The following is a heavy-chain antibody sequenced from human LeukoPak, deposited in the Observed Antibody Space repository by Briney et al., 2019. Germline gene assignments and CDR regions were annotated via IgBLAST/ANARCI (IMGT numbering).Heavy chain of an antibody. CDR1: GGSISSSSYY. J-gene: IGHJ5*02. D-gene: IGHD1-1*01. CDR3: ARPVPSRLGWFDP. CDR2: IYYSGST. V-gene: IGHV4-39*01. Sequence: PSETLSLTCTVSGGSISSSSYYWGWIRQPPGKGLEWIGSIYYSGSTYYNPSLKSRFSISVHTSKNQFSLKLRSVTAADTAVYYCARPVPSRLGWFDPWGQGTLVTVSS.